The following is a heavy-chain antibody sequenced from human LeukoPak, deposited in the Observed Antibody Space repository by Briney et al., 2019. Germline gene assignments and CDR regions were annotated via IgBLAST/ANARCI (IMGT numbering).Heavy chain of an antibody. Sequence: GESLKISCKGSGYTFTAYRIAWVRQMPGKGLEWIGVMYPGDSDTRYSPSFQGQVTISADKSISTAYLQWSSLRASDTAMYHCARGYYENDYWGQGTLVTVSS. CDR2: MYPGDSDT. J-gene: IGHJ4*02. V-gene: IGHV5-51*01. D-gene: IGHD3-22*01. CDR1: GYTFTAYR. CDR3: ARGYYENDY.